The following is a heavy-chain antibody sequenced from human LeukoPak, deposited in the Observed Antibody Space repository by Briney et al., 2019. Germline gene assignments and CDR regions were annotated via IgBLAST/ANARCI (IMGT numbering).Heavy chain of an antibody. CDR1: GGTFSSYA. CDR2: ISAYNGNT. D-gene: IGHD6-13*01. Sequence: ASVKVSCKASGGTFSSYAISWVRQAPGQGLEWMGWISAYNGNTNYAQKLQGRVTMTTDTSTSTAYMELRSLRSDDTAVYYCARDLSSTWYLSDYWGQGTLVTVAS. J-gene: IGHJ4*02. V-gene: IGHV1-18*01. CDR3: ARDLSSTWYLSDY.